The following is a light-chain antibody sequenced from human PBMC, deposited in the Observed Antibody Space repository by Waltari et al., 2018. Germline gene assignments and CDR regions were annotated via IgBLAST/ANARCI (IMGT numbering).Light chain of an antibody. CDR1: QIVSSN. Sequence: TVVTQSPAHLSVSPGERATPPCRACQIVSSNLAWYKQKPGQPPRLLIHGASTRATGIPARFSGSGSGTEFTLTISSLQSEDFAIDYCQQYNTWPPQDTFGQGTKLEIK. CDR3: QQYNTWPPQDT. J-gene: IGKJ2*01. CDR2: GAS. V-gene: IGKV3-15*01.